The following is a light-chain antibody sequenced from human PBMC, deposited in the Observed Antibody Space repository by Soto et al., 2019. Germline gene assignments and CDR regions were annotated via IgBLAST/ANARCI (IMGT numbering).Light chain of an antibody. CDR2: LNSDGSH. CDR3: QTWGTGTHVV. J-gene: IGLJ2*01. Sequence: QSVLTQSPSASASMGASVKLTCTLSSGPSSYAIAWHQQQPEKGPRYLMKLNSDGSHSKGDGIPDRFSGSSSGAERYLTISSLQSEDEADYYCQTWGTGTHVVFGGGTKLTVL. CDR1: SGPSSYA. V-gene: IGLV4-69*01.